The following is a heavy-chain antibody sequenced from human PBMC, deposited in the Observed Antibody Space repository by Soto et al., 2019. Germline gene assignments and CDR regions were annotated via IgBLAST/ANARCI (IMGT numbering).Heavy chain of an antibody. D-gene: IGHD1-26*01. Sequence: SETLSLTCTVAGGSISSYYWSWIRQPPGKGLEWIGYIYYSGSTNYNPSLKSRVTISVDTSKNQFSLKLSSVTAADTAVYYCARYRGGSFYFDYWGQGTLVTVSS. V-gene: IGHV4-59*01. CDR2: IYYSGST. J-gene: IGHJ4*02. CDR3: ARYRGGSFYFDY. CDR1: GGSISSYY.